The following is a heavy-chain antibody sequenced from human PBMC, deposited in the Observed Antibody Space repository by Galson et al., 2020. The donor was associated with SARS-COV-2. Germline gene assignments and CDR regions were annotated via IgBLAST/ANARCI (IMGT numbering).Heavy chain of an antibody. CDR3: AREHDPRAFEI. J-gene: IGHJ3*02. Sequence: ETSETLSLTCTVSGDSISIYYWTWIRQTAGKGLEWIGRIYPTGRINYNPSLKSRVTMSADTFKNQFSLKLNSVTAADTAVYDCAREHDPRAFEIWGRGKRVTGSS. CDR1: GDSISIYY. CDR2: IYPTGRI. V-gene: IGHV4-4*07.